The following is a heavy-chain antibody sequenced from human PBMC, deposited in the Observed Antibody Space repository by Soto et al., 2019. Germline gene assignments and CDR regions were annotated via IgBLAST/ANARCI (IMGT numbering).Heavy chain of an antibody. CDR2: ISYDGSNK. CDR1: GFTFSSYG. Sequence: QVQLVESGGGVVQPGSSLRLSCAAYGFTFSSYGMHWVRQAPGKGLEWVAVISYDGSNKYYADSVKGRFTISRDNSKNTLYLQMNSLRAEDTAVYYCATGALDYYYYMDVWGKGTTVTVSS. J-gene: IGHJ6*03. CDR3: ATGALDYYYYMDV. D-gene: IGHD4-17*01. V-gene: IGHV3-30*03.